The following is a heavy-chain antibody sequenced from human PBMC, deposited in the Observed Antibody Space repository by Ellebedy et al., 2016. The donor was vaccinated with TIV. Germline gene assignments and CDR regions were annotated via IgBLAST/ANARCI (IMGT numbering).Heavy chain of an antibody. V-gene: IGHV3-48*03. CDR2: ISSDGITT. D-gene: IGHD5-24*01. CDR3: ARDMGRWLQFLAY. J-gene: IGHJ4*02. CDR1: GFTFNNYN. Sequence: GGSLRLSCAASGFTFNNYNMIWVRPAPGKGLEWNSYISSDGITTDYADSVKGRFTISRDNAKASVYLQMNSLTAEDQAVYDCARDMGRWLQFLAYWGQGTLVTVSS.